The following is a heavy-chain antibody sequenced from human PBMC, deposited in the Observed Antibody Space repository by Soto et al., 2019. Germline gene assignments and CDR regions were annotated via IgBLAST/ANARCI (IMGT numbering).Heavy chain of an antibody. D-gene: IGHD3-10*01. CDR1: GGSISSSGYN. CDR3: ARYGSGSYYPTTFDY. Sequence: PSETLSLTCTVSGGSISSSGYNWSWIRQHPGKGLERIRYIYYSGSAYYNPSLKSRVTISVDTSQNQFSLKLSSVTAADTAVYFCARYGSGSYYPTTFDYWGQGTLVTVS. J-gene: IGHJ4*02. V-gene: IGHV4-31*03. CDR2: IYYSGSA.